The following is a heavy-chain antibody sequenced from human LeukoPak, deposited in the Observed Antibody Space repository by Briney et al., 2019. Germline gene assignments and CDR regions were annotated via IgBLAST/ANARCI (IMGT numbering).Heavy chain of an antibody. CDR3: ARGGVGATTRWFDP. D-gene: IGHD1-26*01. CDR2: ISSSSSYI. V-gene: IGHV3-21*01. CDR1: GFTFSSYS. Sequence: KAGGSLRLSCAASGFTFSSYSMNWVRQAPGKGLEWVSSISSSSSYIYYADSVKGRFTISRDNAKNSLYLQMNRLRAEDTAVYYCARGGVGATTRWFDPWGQGTLVTVSS. J-gene: IGHJ5*02.